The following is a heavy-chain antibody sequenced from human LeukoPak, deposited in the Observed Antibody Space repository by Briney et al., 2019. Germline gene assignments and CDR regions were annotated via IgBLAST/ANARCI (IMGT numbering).Heavy chain of an antibody. J-gene: IGHJ4*02. CDR2: INHSGST. CDR1: GGSFSGYY. CDR3: ARALKMATTPFDY. Sequence: TSETLSLTCAVYGGSFSGYYWSWIRQPPGKGLEWIGEINHSGSTNYNPSLKGRVTISVDTSKNQFSLKLSSVTAADTAVYYCARALKMATTPFDYWGQGTLVTVSS. V-gene: IGHV4-34*01. D-gene: IGHD5-24*01.